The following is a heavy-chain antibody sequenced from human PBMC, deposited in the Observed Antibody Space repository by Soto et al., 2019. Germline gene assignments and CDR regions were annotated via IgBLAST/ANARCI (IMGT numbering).Heavy chain of an antibody. CDR2: IKSKTDGGTT. J-gene: IGHJ4*02. CDR3: TTPDTAMVREPFDY. CDR1: GFTFSNAW. Sequence: EVQLVESGGGLVKPGGSLRLSCAASGFTFSNAWMSWVRQAPGKGLEWVGRIKSKTDGGTTDYAAPVKGRFTISRDDSKNSLYLQINSLKTEDTAVYYCTTPDTAMVREPFDYWGQGTLVTVSS. D-gene: IGHD5-18*01. V-gene: IGHV3-15*01.